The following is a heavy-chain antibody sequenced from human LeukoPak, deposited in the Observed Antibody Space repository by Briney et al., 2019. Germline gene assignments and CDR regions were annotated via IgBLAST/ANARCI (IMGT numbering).Heavy chain of an antibody. CDR3: ARSILTTVTTYNNWFDP. Sequence: ASVKVSCKASGYTFTGYYMHWVRQAPGQGLEWMGWINPNSGGTNYAQKFQGRVTVTRDTSISTAYMELSRLRSDDTAVYYCARSILTTVTTYNNWFDPWGQGTLVTVSS. D-gene: IGHD4-17*01. V-gene: IGHV1-2*02. J-gene: IGHJ5*02. CDR1: GYTFTGYY. CDR2: INPNSGGT.